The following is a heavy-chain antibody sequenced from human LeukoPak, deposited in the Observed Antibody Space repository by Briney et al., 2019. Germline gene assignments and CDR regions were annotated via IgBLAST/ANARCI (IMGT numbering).Heavy chain of an antibody. CDR2: XXGXXXXX. V-gene: IGHV3-23*01. CDR3: AKAYDNSGHILRYSDC. CDR1: GFTFXXXX. Sequence: GGSXRLSCAASGFTFXXXXXXXXXQXPGKXLXXXXXXXGXXXXXXXADSVKGXXXXXXXNSKNTLYLQMNSLRAEDTAVYFCAKAYDNSGHILRYSDCWGQGTLVTVSS. D-gene: IGHD3-22*01. J-gene: IGHJ4*02.